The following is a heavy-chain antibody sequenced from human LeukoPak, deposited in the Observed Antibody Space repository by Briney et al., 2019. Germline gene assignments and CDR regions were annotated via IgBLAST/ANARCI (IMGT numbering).Heavy chain of an antibody. Sequence: SETLSLTCTVSGGSISGYYWSWIRQPAGKGLEWIGRISSTGSTNYNPSLKSRVTMSVDTSRNQFSLMLSSVTAADTAVYYCARVLVPAAFGAFDIWGQGTTVTVSS. CDR2: ISSTGST. CDR1: GGSISGYY. V-gene: IGHV4-4*07. D-gene: IGHD2-2*01. J-gene: IGHJ3*02. CDR3: ARVLVPAAFGAFDI.